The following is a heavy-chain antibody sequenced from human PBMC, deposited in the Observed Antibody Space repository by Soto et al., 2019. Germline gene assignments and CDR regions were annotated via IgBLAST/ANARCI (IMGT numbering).Heavy chain of an antibody. CDR1: GYTFTSYD. D-gene: IGHD1-1*01. Sequence: GPVKVSCKASGYTFTSYDINWVRQATGQGLEWVGWMNPSSGDTGYAQKFQGRVTMTKSTSIDTAYMELSSLRSDDTAVYYFATALEPPGSYYYYMDVWGKGTTVTVSS. CDR2: MNPSSGDT. J-gene: IGHJ6*03. V-gene: IGHV1-8*01. CDR3: ATALEPPGSYYYYMDV.